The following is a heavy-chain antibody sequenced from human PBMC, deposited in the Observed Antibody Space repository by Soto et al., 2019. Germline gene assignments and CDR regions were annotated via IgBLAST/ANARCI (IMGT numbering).Heavy chain of an antibody. V-gene: IGHV4-59*01. Sequence: SETLSLTCTVSGGSISGSYWSWIRQPPGKGLDWVGYIFYSGSTSYNPSLKSRVTISLDRSKNQFSLKLNSVTAADTAVYYCARRYSYGLDNYFDYWGQGTLVTVS. CDR3: ARRYSYGLDNYFDY. CDR2: IFYSGST. D-gene: IGHD5-18*01. J-gene: IGHJ4*02. CDR1: GGSISGSY.